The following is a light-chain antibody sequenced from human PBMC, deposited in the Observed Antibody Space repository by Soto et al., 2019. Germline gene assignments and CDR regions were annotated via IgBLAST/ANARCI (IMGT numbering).Light chain of an antibody. Sequence: EIVLTQSPGTLSLSLGERATLSCRASQSVSSDCFAWYQQKPGQTPRLLIYDATTRATGIPDRISASGSGTDFTLTISRLESEDSAVYYCHQCSVSPETFGQGTKVDIK. V-gene: IGKV3-20*01. CDR3: HQCSVSPET. J-gene: IGKJ1*01. CDR1: QSVSSDC. CDR2: DAT.